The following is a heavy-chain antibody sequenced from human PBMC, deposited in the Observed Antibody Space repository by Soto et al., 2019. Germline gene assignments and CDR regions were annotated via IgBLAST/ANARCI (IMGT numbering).Heavy chain of an antibody. CDR1: GYGFTTYS. V-gene: IGHV1-18*01. Sequence: QVHLVQSGAEVKKPGASVKVSCKGSGYGFTTYSITWVRQAPGQGLEWMAWISAHNGNTNYAQKVQGRVTVTRDTSTSTAYMELRSLRYDDTAVYYCARGRYGDYWGQGAVVTVSS. CDR3: ARGRYGDY. CDR2: ISAHNGNT. J-gene: IGHJ4*02. D-gene: IGHD1-1*01.